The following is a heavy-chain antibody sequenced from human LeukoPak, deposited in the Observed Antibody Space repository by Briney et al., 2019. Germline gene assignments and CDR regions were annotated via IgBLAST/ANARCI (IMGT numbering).Heavy chain of an antibody. J-gene: IGHJ4*02. Sequence: GGSLRLSCAASGFTFSRYSMNWVRQAPEKGLEWVSSISGSSSYIYYADSVKGRFTISRDNAKNTLYLQMNSLRAEDTAIYYCAKDRAWGAFAYWGQGTLVTVSS. D-gene: IGHD1-26*01. V-gene: IGHV3-21*04. CDR1: GFTFSRYS. CDR2: ISGSSSYI. CDR3: AKDRAWGAFAY.